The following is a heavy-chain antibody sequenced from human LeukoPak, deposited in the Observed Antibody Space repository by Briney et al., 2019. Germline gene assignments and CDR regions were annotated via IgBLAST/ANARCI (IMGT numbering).Heavy chain of an antibody. D-gene: IGHD3-10*01. CDR1: GFIFNNYW. CDR2: IRQDGSEK. J-gene: IGHJ3*02. Sequence: GGSLRLSCAVSGFIFNNYWMSWVRQAPGKGLEWVANIRQDGSEKNYVDSVKGRFTISRDNAKNSLYLQMNSLRAEDTAVYYCANQYYYGSGSYYLLDDAFDIWGQGTMVTVSS. CDR3: ANQYYYGSGSYYLLDDAFDI. V-gene: IGHV3-7*03.